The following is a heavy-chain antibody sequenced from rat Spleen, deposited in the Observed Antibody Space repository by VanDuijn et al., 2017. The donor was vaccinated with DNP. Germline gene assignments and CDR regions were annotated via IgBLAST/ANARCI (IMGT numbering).Heavy chain of an antibody. CDR3: VSPDYYDGSYPFF. J-gene: IGHJ1*01. CDR2: ITSGRAVT. V-gene: IGHV5-31*01. Sequence: EVQLVESGGDLVQPGKSLKLSCVASGFTFSYYWMTWIRQVPGKGLEWIASITSGRAVTSYPDSVKGRFTISRDNAKSTLYLQMNSLRSEDMATYYCVSPDYYDGSYPFFWGPGTMVTVSS. CDR1: GFTFSYYW. D-gene: IGHD1-12*02.